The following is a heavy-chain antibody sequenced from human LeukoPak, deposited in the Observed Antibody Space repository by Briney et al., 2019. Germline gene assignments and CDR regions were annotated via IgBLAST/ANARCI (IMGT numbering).Heavy chain of an antibody. CDR1: GASISSHY. V-gene: IGHV4-59*05. CDR2: IYYSGST. D-gene: IGHD6-19*01. CDR3: ARQGSLGWRIDAFDI. Sequence: SETLSLTCTVSGASISSHYWSWIRQPAGKGLEWIGSIYYSGSTYYSPSLQSRVTISVDRSKNQFSLKLSSVTAADTAVHYCARQGSLGWRIDAFDIWGQGTLVTVSS. J-gene: IGHJ3*02.